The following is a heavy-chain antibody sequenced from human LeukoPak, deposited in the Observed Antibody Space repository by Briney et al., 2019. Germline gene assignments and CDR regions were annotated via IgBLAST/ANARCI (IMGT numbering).Heavy chain of an antibody. D-gene: IGHD6-19*01. Sequence: QPGGSLRLSCAASGFTFSSYGMHWVRQAPGKGLEWVAVIWYDGSNKYYADSVKGRFTISRDNSKNTLYLQMNSLRAEDTAVYYCAGGGHSSGWYSADFDLWGRGTLVTVSS. J-gene: IGHJ2*01. V-gene: IGHV3-33*01. CDR1: GFTFSSYG. CDR3: AGGGHSSGWYSADFDL. CDR2: IWYDGSNK.